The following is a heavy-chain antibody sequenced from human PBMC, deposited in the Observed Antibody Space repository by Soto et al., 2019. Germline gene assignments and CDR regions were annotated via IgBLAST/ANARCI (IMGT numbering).Heavy chain of an antibody. Sequence: QESGPGLVKPSETLSLTCTVSGGSISSYYWSWIRQPPGKGLEWIGYIYYSGSTNYNPSLKSRVTISVDTSKNQFSLKLSSVTAADTAVYYCARRYGVAFDIWGQGTMVTVSS. CDR2: IYYSGST. V-gene: IGHV4-59*08. J-gene: IGHJ3*02. CDR1: GGSISSYY. CDR3: ARRYGVAFDI. D-gene: IGHD3-10*01.